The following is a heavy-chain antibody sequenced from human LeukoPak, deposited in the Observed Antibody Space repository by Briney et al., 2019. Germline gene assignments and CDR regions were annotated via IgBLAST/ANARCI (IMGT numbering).Heavy chain of an antibody. V-gene: IGHV1-8*01. D-gene: IGHD1-26*01. CDR1: GYTFTSYD. CDR2: MNPNSGNT. J-gene: IGHJ4*02. Sequence: GASVKVSCKASGYTFTSYDINWVRQATGQGLEWMGWMNPNSGNTGYAQKFQGRVTMTRNTSISTAYMELSSLRSEDTAVYYCARGRRSNQVGANPFDYWGQGTLVTVSS. CDR3: ARGRRSNQVGANPFDY.